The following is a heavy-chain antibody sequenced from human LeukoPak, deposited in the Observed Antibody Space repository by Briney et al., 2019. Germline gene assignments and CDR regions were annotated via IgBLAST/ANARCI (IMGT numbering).Heavy chain of an antibody. CDR3: AKDPYRVVVATGNYLDP. J-gene: IGHJ5*02. Sequence: PGGSLRLSCVASGFPFSSYWMTWVRQAPGKGLEWVAVISHDGSNIHYGDSVKGRFTISRDNSKNTLYLQMNSLRVEDTAVYYCAKDPYRVVVATGNYLDPWGQGTLATVSA. CDR1: GFPFSSYW. D-gene: IGHD2-21*01. V-gene: IGHV3-30*18. CDR2: ISHDGSNI.